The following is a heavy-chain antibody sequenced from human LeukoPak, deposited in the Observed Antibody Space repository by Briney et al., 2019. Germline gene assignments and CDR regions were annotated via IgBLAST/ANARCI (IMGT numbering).Heavy chain of an antibody. J-gene: IGHJ4*02. Sequence: PGGSLGLSCAASGFTFSSYAMHWVRQAPGKGLEWVAVISYDGSNKYYADSVKGRFTISRDNSKNTLYLQMNSLRAEDTAVYYCARNIAAAGTALDYWGQGTLVTVSS. CDR2: ISYDGSNK. CDR3: ARNIAAAGTALDY. V-gene: IGHV3-30*01. CDR1: GFTFSSYA. D-gene: IGHD6-13*01.